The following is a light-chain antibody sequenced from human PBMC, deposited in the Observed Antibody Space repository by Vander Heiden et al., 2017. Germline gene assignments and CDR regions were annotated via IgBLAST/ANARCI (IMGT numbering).Light chain of an antibody. CDR2: AAS. Sequence: DIQMTQSPPSLSASLGDRVTITCRASQTIADYLNWYQQKLEKAPKLLIFAASTLASGVPSRFSGSGSETEFTLTISSLQPEDFAVYYCQQSYSSPLTFGGGTKVDIK. CDR3: QQSYSSPLT. V-gene: IGKV1-39*01. J-gene: IGKJ4*01. CDR1: QTIADY.